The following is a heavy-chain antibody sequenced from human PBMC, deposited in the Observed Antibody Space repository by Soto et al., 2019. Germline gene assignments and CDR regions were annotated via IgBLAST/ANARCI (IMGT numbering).Heavy chain of an antibody. Sequence: QVQLVESGGGVVQPGRSLRLSCAASGFTFSSYAMHWVRQAPGKGLEWVAVISYDGSNKYYADSVKGRFTISRDNSKNTLYLQMNSLRAEDTAVYYCASFLTHTDYYDSSGYFYWGQGTLVTVSS. D-gene: IGHD3-22*01. CDR3: ASFLTHTDYYDSSGYFY. CDR1: GFTFSSYA. CDR2: ISYDGSNK. J-gene: IGHJ4*02. V-gene: IGHV3-30-3*01.